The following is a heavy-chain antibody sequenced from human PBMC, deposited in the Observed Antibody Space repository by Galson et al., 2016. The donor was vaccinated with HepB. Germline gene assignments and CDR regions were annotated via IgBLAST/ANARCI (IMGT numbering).Heavy chain of an antibody. CDR2: MNTINGKT. D-gene: IGHD1-26*01. CDR1: GYPFSSFD. Sequence: SVKVSCKASGYPFSSFDINWVRQATGQGLEWMGWMNTINGKTGYAQKFQGRVTMTKDTSITTAYMELTNLTLEDTAIYYCARVAGIVVEIDYWGQGTLVTVSS. J-gene: IGHJ4*02. CDR3: ARVAGIVVEIDY. V-gene: IGHV1-8*01.